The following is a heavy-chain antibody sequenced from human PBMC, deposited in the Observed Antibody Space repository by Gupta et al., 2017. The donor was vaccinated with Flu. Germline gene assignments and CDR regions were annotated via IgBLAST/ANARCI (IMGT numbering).Heavy chain of an antibody. CDR2: IYYSGST. CDR1: GGSISHFY. V-gene: IGHV4-59*01. D-gene: IGHD1-1*01. Sequence: VQLQESGPGLVTPSENLSLNCTVSGGSISHFYWRWLRQPPGKGLEWIGYIYYSGSTNYNPSLKSRVTISVDTSKNQFSLKRSAVTAADTAGYYCARWGERHENRDYWGQVTLVTFSS. CDR3: ARWGERHENRDY. J-gene: IGHJ4*02.